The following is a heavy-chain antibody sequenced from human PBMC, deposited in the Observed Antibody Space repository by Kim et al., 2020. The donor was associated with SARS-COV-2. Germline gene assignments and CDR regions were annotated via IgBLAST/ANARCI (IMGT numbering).Heavy chain of an antibody. Sequence: GGSLRLSCAASGFTFSCYAMSWVRQAPGKGLEWVSAISGSGGSTYYADSVKGRFTISRDNSKNTLYLQMNSLRAEDTAVYYCAKDTHYYDSSGYYYVPMYWGQGTLVTVSS. CDR1: GFTFSCYA. V-gene: IGHV3-23*01. CDR3: AKDTHYYDSSGYYYVPMY. J-gene: IGHJ4*02. D-gene: IGHD3-22*01. CDR2: ISGSGGST.